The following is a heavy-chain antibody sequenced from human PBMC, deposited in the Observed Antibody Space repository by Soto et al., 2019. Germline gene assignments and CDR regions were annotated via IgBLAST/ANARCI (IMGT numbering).Heavy chain of an antibody. D-gene: IGHD2-21*02. Sequence: QVQLQQSGPGLVKPSQTLSLTCTVYGGAISYEYYHWTWIRQSPGKGLEWIGYIHYSGSIIYNPSFKSRVTISVDTSKNQFSLQLSSVTAADTAVYFCAREDDGGDRDYYGLDVWGQGTTVTVYS. V-gene: IGHV4-30-4*08. CDR1: GGAISYEYYH. CDR3: AREDDGGDRDYYGLDV. CDR2: IHYSGSI. J-gene: IGHJ6*02.